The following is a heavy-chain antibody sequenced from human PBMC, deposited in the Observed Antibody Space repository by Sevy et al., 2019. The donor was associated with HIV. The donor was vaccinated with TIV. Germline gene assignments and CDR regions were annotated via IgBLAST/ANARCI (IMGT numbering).Heavy chain of an antibody. D-gene: IGHD3-10*01. V-gene: IGHV1-69*06. Sequence: ASVKVSCKASGGTFSSYAISWVRQAPGQGLEWMGGIIPIFGTANYAQKFQGRVTITADKSTSTAYMELSSLRSEDTAVYYCARKMAGAKGTTYYDMEVWEKGSTVTDS. CDR1: GGTFSSYA. J-gene: IGHJ6*03. CDR3: ARKMAGAKGTTYYDMEV. CDR2: IIPIFGTA.